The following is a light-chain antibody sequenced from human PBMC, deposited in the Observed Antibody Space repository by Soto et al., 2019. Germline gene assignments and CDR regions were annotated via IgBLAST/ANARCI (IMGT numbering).Light chain of an antibody. CDR2: STD. J-gene: IGLJ1*01. Sequence: QSVLTQPPSVSGTPGQTVSISCSGSNSNIGTNTVNWCQQLPGTAPKLVIYSTDQRPSGVPDRFSGSRSGTSASLAISGLQSEDEADYYCAVWDDRLNGYVFGAGTKLTVL. CDR1: NSNIGTNT. V-gene: IGLV1-44*01. CDR3: AVWDDRLNGYV.